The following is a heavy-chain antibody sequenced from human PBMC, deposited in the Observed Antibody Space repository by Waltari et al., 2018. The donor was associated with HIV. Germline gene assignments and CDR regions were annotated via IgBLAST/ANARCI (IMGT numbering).Heavy chain of an antibody. D-gene: IGHD2-2*02. J-gene: IGHJ4*02. CDR1: GFTFSSYG. Sequence: QVQLVESGGGVVQPGGSLRLSCAASGFTFSSYGLHWVRQAPGKGLEWVAFIRYDGSNKYYADSVKGRFTISRDNSKNTLYLQMNSLRAEDTAVYYCAKELVPAAIQQGLDYWGQGTLVTVSS. CDR2: IRYDGSNK. CDR3: AKELVPAAIQQGLDY. V-gene: IGHV3-30*02.